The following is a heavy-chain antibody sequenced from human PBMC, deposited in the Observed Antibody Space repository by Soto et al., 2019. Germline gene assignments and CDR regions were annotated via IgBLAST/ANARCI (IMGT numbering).Heavy chain of an antibody. V-gene: IGHV3-30-3*01. CDR1: GFTFSSYA. CDR3: AREGELHPHTTTGKSENDCDY. Sequence: QVQLVESGGGVVKPGRSLRLSCAASGFTFSSYAMHWVRQAPGKGLEWVAVISYDGSNKYYADSVKGRFTISRDNSKNTLYLQMNSLRAEDTAAYYCAREGELHPHTTTGKSENDCDYWGQGKRVTVSS. D-gene: IGHD1-7*01. J-gene: IGHJ4*02. CDR2: ISYDGSNK.